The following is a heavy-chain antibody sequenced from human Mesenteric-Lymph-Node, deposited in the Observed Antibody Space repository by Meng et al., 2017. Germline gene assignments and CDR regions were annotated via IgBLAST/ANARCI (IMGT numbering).Heavy chain of an antibody. Sequence: VQLPQSGPGLAKPTQTCYLTCDISGGSVSSNSAAWNWIRQSRSRGLEWLGRTYYRSKWYNGYAVSVKSRITINPDTSKNQFSLQPNSVTPEDTAMYYCARSGSSGWIDYWGQGTLVTVSS. D-gene: IGHD6-19*01. V-gene: IGHV6-1*01. CDR1: GGSVSSNSAA. CDR2: TYYRSKWYN. J-gene: IGHJ4*02. CDR3: ARSGSSGWIDY.